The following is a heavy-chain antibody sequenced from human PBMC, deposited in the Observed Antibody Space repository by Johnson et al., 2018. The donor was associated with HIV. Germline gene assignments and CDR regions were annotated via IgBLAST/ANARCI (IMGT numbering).Heavy chain of an antibody. CDR1: GFTFNSYA. CDR3: VKDIWQYMYGAFDI. D-gene: IGHD2-8*01. Sequence: QVQLVESGGGVVQPGRSLRLSCAASGFTFNSYAMHWVRQAPGKGLEWVSVISYDGSNKYHADSVKGRFTISRDNAKDSLFLQMNTLRAEDTALYYCVKDIWQYMYGAFDIWGQGTMVTVSS. CDR2: ISYDGSNK. J-gene: IGHJ3*02. V-gene: IGHV3-30-3*01.